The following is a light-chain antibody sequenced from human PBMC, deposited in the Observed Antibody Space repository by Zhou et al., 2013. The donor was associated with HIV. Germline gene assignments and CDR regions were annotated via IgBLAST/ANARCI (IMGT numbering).Light chain of an antibody. J-gene: IGKJ3*01. V-gene: IGKV3-20*01. CDR3: QQYGSF. CDR2: GAS. CDR1: QSVSSSY. Sequence: VLTQSPGTLSLSPGERATLSCRASQSVSSSYLAWYQQKPGQAPRLLIYGASSRATGIPDRFSGSGSGTDFTLTISRLEPEDFAVYYCQQYGSFFGPGTKLDIK.